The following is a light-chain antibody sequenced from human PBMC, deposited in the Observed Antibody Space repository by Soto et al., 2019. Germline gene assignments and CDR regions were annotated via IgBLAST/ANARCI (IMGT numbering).Light chain of an antibody. Sequence: DIQMTQSPSSLSSSVGDRVTITCRASQDIADYLAWYQQKPGQVPNLLSYAASTLQSGVPSRFTGSGSGTDFTLTITGLKPEDFATYYCQNYNSAPWTFGRGTKVDIK. CDR1: QDIADY. V-gene: IGKV1-27*01. CDR3: QNYNSAPWT. J-gene: IGKJ1*01. CDR2: AAS.